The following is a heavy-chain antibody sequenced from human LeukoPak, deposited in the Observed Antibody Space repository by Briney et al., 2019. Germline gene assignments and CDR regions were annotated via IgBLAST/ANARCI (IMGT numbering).Heavy chain of an antibody. CDR1: GYTFTSYD. CDR2: MNPNSGNT. D-gene: IGHD3-22*01. J-gene: IGHJ5*02. Sequence: ASVRVSCKASGYTFTSYDINWVRQATGQGLEWMGWMNPNSGNTGYAQKFQGRVTMTRNTSRSTAYMELSSLMSEVTASYYCAGPENSYHSSGRIPDGFAPWGKGPLATVSS. CDR3: AGPENSYHSSGRIPDGFAP. V-gene: IGHV1-8*01.